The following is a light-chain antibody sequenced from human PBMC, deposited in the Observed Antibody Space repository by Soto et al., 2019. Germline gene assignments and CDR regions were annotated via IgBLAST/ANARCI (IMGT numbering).Light chain of an antibody. Sequence: QSVLTQPPPASGSPGQSVTISCTGTSSDVGGYNYVSWYQQHPGKAPKLMIYEVSKRPSGVPDRFSGSKSGNTASLTVSGLQAEDEADYYCSSYAGSNNFVVFG. CDR1: SSDVGGYNY. V-gene: IGLV2-8*01. CDR3: SSYAGSNNFVV. CDR2: EVS. J-gene: IGLJ2*01.